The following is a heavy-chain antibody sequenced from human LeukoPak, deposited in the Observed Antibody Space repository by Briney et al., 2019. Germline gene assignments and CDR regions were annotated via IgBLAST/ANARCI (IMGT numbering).Heavy chain of an antibody. CDR2: ISSSSSYI. J-gene: IGHJ4*02. CDR1: GFTFSGYS. CDR3: ARTSTGWSLDY. V-gene: IGHV3-21*01. D-gene: IGHD6-19*01. Sequence: PGGSLRLSCAVPGFTFSGYSGNWVRQAPGKGLGWVSSISSSSSYIYYADSLKGRFTISRDNPKNSLYLQMNSLRAEDTAVYYCARTSTGWSLDYWGQGTLVTVSS.